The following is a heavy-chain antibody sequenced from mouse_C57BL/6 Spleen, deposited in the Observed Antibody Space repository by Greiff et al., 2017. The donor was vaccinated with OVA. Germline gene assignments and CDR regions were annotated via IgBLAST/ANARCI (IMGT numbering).Heavy chain of an antibody. CDR1: GFTFSNYW. V-gene: IGHV6-3*01. CDR3: TGDGNFLV. Sequence: EVTLVESGGGLVQPGGSMKLSCVASGFTFSNYWMNWVRQSPEKGLEWVAQIRLKSDNYATHYAESVKGRFTISRDDSKSSVYLQMNNLRAEDTGIYYCTGDGNFLVWGQGTLVTVSA. CDR2: IRLKSDNYAT. J-gene: IGHJ3*01. D-gene: IGHD2-1*01.